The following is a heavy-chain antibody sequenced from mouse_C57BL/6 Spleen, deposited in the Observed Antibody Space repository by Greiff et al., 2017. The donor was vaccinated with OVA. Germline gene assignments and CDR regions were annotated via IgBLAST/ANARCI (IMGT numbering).Heavy chain of an antibody. CDR3: AREIPFITTVVARGYFDV. CDR1: GYTFTSYW. CDR2: IYPGSGST. J-gene: IGHJ1*03. V-gene: IGHV1-55*01. Sequence: QVQLQQPGAELVKPGASVKMSCKASGYTFTSYWITWVKQRPGQGLEWIGDIYPGSGSTTYNEKFKSKATLTVDTSSSTAYMQLSSLTSEDSAVYYCAREIPFITTVVARGYFDVWGTGTTVTVSS. D-gene: IGHD1-1*01.